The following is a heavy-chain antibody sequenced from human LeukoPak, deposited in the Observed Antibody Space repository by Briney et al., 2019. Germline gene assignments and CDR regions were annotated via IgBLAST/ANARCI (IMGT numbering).Heavy chain of an antibody. J-gene: IGHJ6*02. CDR2: INTNTGNP. CDR3: ARARGYDFWSGYLSRLYYYYYGMDV. D-gene: IGHD3-3*01. CDR1: GYTFTSYA. V-gene: IGHV7-4-1*02. Sequence: ASVKVSCKASGYTFTSYAMNWVRQAPGQGLEWMGWINTNTGNPTYAQGLTGRFVFSLDTSVSTAYLQISSLKAEDTAVYYCARARGYDFWSGYLSRLYYYYYGMDVWGQGTTVTVSS.